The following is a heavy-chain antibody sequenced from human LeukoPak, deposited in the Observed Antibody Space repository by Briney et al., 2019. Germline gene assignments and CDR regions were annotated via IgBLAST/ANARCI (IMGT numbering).Heavy chain of an antibody. Sequence: SGGSLRLSCAASGFTFSNAWMNWARQAPGKGLEWVASINHNGNVNYYVDSVKGRFTISRDNAKNSLYLQMSNLRAEDTAVYYCARVAVGATNPWGQGTLVTVSS. CDR1: GFTFSNAW. J-gene: IGHJ5*02. V-gene: IGHV3-7*03. D-gene: IGHD1-26*01. CDR2: INHNGNVN. CDR3: ARVAVGATNP.